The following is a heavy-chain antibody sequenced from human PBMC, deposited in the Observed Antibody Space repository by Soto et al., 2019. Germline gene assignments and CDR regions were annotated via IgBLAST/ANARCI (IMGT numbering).Heavy chain of an antibody. V-gene: IGHV3-74*01. Sequence: PGGSLRLSCAASGSTFSSYWMHWVRQAPGKGLVWVSRINSDGRSTTYADSVKGRFTISRDNAKNTLYLQMNSLSAEDTAVYFCAKGYSGYDFANWGQGSLVTVSS. CDR1: GSTFSSYW. J-gene: IGHJ4*02. D-gene: IGHD5-12*01. CDR3: AKGYSGYDFAN. CDR2: INSDGRST.